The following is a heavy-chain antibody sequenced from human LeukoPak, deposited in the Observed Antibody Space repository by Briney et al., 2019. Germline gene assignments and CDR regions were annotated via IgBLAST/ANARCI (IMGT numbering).Heavy chain of an antibody. V-gene: IGHV4-59*01. J-gene: IGHJ6*03. CDR3: ARGCSSTSCSRSEYYYYYYYMDV. D-gene: IGHD2-2*01. CDR2: IYYSGST. Sequence: SETPSLTCTVSGGSISSYYWSWIRQPPGKGLEWIGYIYYSGSTNYNPSLKSRVTISVDTSKNQFSLKLSSVTAADTAVYYCARGCSSTSCSRSEYYYYYYYMDVWGKGTTVTVSS. CDR1: GGSISSYY.